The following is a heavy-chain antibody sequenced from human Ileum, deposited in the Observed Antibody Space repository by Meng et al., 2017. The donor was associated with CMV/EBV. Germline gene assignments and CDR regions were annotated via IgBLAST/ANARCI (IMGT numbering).Heavy chain of an antibody. CDR2: ISSDGRNK. J-gene: IGHJ4*02. V-gene: IGHV3-64*02. D-gene: IGHD4-17*01. CDR3: ATDPSAVTTNY. CDR1: GFSFSASS. Sequence: GESLKISCAASGFSFSASSMHWVRQAPGKGLEYVSAISSDGRNKYYADSLKGRFTISRDNSKNTLYLEMGSLRPEDMAVYYCATDPSAVTTNYWGQGTLVTVSS.